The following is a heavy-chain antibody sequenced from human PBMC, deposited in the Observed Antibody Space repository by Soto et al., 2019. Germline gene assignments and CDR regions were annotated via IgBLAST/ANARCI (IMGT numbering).Heavy chain of an antibody. D-gene: IGHD3-16*01. Sequence: ASVKVSCKASGYTFTGYYMHWVRQAPGQGLEWMGWINPNSGGTNYAQKFQGWVTMTRDTSIRTAYMELSRLRSDDTAVYYCARDLGGGYGSPFDYWGQGTLVTVSS. CDR2: INPNSGGT. J-gene: IGHJ4*02. CDR3: ARDLGGGYGSPFDY. V-gene: IGHV1-2*04. CDR1: GYTFTGYY.